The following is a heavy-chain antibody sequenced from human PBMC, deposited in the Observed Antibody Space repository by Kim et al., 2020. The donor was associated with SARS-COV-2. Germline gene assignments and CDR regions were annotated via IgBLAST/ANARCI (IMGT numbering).Heavy chain of an antibody. D-gene: IGHD3-22*01. J-gene: IGHJ6*02. CDR2: ISYDGNHK. CDR1: AFSFNNYA. CDR3: ARDDYESDLHYYGMDV. V-gene: IGHV3-30-3*01. Sequence: GGSLRLSCEASAFSFNNYAMHWVRQAPGKGLEWMAVISYDGNHKYYADSVKGRFTISRDNSKSTLYLQMNSLRPEDTALYYCARDDYESDLHYYGMDVWGQGTTVTVSS.